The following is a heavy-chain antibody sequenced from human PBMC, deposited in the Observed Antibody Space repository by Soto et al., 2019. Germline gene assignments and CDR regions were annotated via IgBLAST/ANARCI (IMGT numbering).Heavy chain of an antibody. V-gene: IGHV3-23*01. Sequence: GGSLRLSCAASGFTFSSYAMTWVRQAPGKGLDWVSGISGSGGSTYYADSVKGRFTISRDSFKNTLYLQMNSLRAEDTAVYYCARTGFWDYFDYWGQGTLVTVSS. CDR2: ISGSGGST. CDR1: GFTFSSYA. CDR3: ARTGFWDYFDY. J-gene: IGHJ4*02. D-gene: IGHD2-2*01.